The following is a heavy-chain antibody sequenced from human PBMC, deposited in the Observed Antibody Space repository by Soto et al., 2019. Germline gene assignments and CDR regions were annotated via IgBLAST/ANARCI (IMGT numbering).Heavy chain of an antibody. J-gene: IGHJ4*02. Sequence: PVGSLRLSCAASGFPFSNCAMNWVRQAPGKGLEWVSAIRGSGGSTYYADSVKGRFTISRDNSKNTLYLQMNSLRAEDTAVYYCAKVYSDFWSGYPYYFDFWGQGTLVTVSS. CDR3: AKVYSDFWSGYPYYFDF. CDR2: IRGSGGST. V-gene: IGHV3-23*01. CDR1: GFPFSNCA. D-gene: IGHD3-3*01.